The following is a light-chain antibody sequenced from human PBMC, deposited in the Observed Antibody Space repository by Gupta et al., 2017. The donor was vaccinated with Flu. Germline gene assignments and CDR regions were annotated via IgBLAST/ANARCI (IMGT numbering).Light chain of an antibody. J-gene: IGKJ4*01. Sequence: DRVTITCRASQSISTWVAWYQQKPGKVPRLLIFKASTLQNGVPSRFSGSGSGTEFTLTISSLQPDDFATYYCQQHNSYSSLTFGGGTKVEIK. V-gene: IGKV1-5*03. CDR3: QQHNSYSSLT. CDR2: KAS. CDR1: QSISTW.